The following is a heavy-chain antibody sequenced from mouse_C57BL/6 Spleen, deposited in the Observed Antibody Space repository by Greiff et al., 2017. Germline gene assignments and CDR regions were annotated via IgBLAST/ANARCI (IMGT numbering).Heavy chain of an antibody. CDR3: ARAGRLGPSWFAY. V-gene: IGHV1-55*01. CDR2: IYPGSGST. D-gene: IGHD4-1*01. J-gene: IGHJ3*01. CDR1: GYTFTSYW. Sequence: VQLQQPGAELVKPGASVEMSCKASGYTFTSYWITWVKQRPGQGLEWIGDIYPGSGSTNYNEKFKSKATLTVDTSSSTAYMQLSSLTSEDSAVYYCARAGRLGPSWFAYWGQGTLVTVSA.